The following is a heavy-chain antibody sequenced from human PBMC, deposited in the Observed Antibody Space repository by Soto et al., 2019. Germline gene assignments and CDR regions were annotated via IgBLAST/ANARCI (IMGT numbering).Heavy chain of an antibody. CDR3: ARAPFSQTSSSSLAGLLDY. V-gene: IGHV1-8*01. CDR1: GYTFTSYD. D-gene: IGHD6-6*01. Sequence: VASVKVSCKASGYTFTSYDINWVRQATGQGLEWVGWMNPNSGNTGYVQKFQGRVTMTRNTSISTAYMELSSLRSEDTAVYYCARAPFSQTSSSSLAGLLDYWGQGTLVTVSS. CDR2: MNPNSGNT. J-gene: IGHJ4*02.